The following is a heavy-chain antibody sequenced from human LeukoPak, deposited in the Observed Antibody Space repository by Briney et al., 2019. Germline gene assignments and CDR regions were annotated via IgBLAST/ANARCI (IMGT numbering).Heavy chain of an antibody. CDR2: IRYHGSNI. J-gene: IGHJ4*02. D-gene: IGHD2-2*01. V-gene: IGHV3-30*02. CDR3: AKVLTGYCGSTSCPFDS. Sequence: GGSLRLSCTASGSTFSSYGMHWVRQAPGKGLEWVAYIRYHGSNINYADSVKGRFTISRDNSKDTLFLQMSSLRAEDTAVYYCAKVLTGYCGSTSCPFDSWGQGTLVTVSS. CDR1: GSTFSSYG.